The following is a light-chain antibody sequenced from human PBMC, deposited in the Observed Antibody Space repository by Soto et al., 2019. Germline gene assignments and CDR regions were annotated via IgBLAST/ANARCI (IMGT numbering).Light chain of an antibody. J-gene: IGKJ1*01. CDR3: QQYNKWPLT. V-gene: IGKV3-15*01. CDR2: GAS. CDR1: QSLNRD. Sequence: EIVMTQSPATLSVSPGERATLSCRASQSLNRDLAWYQQKPGQSPRLLIFGASIRATGIPARFSGSGSGTEFTLTISSLQSEDFTVYYCQQYNKWPLTFGQGTKVDIK.